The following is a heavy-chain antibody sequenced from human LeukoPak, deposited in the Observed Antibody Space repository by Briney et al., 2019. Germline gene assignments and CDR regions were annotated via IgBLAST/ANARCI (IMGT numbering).Heavy chain of an antibody. CDR1: GFTFGDYQ. CDR3: ATYSSSNGREFQY. D-gene: IGHD2-2*01. J-gene: IGHJ1*01. V-gene: IGHV3-11*04. Sequence: GGSLRLSCAASGFTFGDYQMTWIRQAPGKGLEWVSHISSSGSIISYADSVKGRFTISRDNAKNSLYLQMNSLRAEDTAVYYCATYSSSNGREFQYWGQGTLVTVSS. CDR2: ISSSGSII.